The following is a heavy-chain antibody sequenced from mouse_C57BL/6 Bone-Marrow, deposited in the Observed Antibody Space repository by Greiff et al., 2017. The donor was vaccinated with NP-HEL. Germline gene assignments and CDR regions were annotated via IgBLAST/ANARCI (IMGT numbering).Heavy chain of an antibody. D-gene: IGHD2-3*01. CDR2: IYPRSGNT. CDR1: GYTFTSYG. J-gene: IGHJ2*01. V-gene: IGHV1-81*01. CDR3: ARRAYDGYYNFDY. Sequence: QVHVKQSGAELARPGASVKLSCKASGYTFTSYGISWVKQRTGQGLEWIGEIYPRSGNTYYNEKFKGKATLTADKSSSKAYMELRSLTSEDSAVYFCARRAYDGYYNFDYWGQGTTLTVSS.